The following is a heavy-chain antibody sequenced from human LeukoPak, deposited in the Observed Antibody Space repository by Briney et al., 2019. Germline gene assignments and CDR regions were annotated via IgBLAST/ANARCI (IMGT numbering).Heavy chain of an antibody. V-gene: IGHV4-59*08. Sequence: SETLSLTCTVSGVSISGYYWSWVRQPPGKGLEWVGLIHYTGTTNYNPSLKSRVTISLDTSKNQFSLNLSSVTAADTAVYFCARHYVFVIGGSSFDYWGQGTLVTVSS. CDR3: ARHYVFVIGGSSFDY. J-gene: IGHJ4*02. CDR1: GVSISGYY. D-gene: IGHD3-16*01. CDR2: IHYTGTT.